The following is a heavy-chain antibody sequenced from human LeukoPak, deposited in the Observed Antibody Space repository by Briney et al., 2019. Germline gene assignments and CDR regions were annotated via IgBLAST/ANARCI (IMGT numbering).Heavy chain of an antibody. CDR2: IKSKTDGGTT. V-gene: IGHV3-15*01. J-gene: IGHJ3*02. CDR1: GFTFSNAW. Sequence: GGSLRLSCAASGFTFSNAWMSWVRQAPGKGLEWVGRIKSKTDGGTTDYAAPVKGRFTISRDDSKNTLYLQMNSLKTEDTAVYYCTTDLSRVGAFDIWGQGTMVTVSS. CDR3: TTDLSRVGAFDI. D-gene: IGHD3-10*01.